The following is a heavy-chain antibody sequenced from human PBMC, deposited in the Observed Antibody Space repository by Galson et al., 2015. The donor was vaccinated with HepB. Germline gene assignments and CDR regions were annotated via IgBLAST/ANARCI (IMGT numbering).Heavy chain of an antibody. D-gene: IGHD3-22*01. Sequence: ETLSLTCTVSGGSISSTSYYWGWIRQPPGKGLEWIVSIYYSGSTYYNPSLKSRVTISVDTSKNQFSLKLSSVTAADTAVYYCARAQSYYDSRGYLYYFDYWGQGTLVAVSS. J-gene: IGHJ4*02. CDR3: ARAQSYYDSRGYLYYFDY. V-gene: IGHV4-39*07. CDR2: IYYSGST. CDR1: GGSISSTSYY.